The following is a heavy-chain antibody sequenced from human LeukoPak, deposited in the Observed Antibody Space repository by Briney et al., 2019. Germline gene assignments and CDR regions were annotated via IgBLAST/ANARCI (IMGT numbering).Heavy chain of an antibody. CDR3: ARFQGIAALDAFDI. CDR2: ISAYNGNT. J-gene: IGHJ3*02. V-gene: IGHV1-18*01. Sequence: ASVKVSCKASGYTFTSYGISWVRQAPGQGLEWMGWISAYNGNTNYAQKFQGRVTMTRDMSTSTVYMELSSLRSEDTAVYYCARFQGIAALDAFDIWGQGTMVTVSS. D-gene: IGHD6-13*01. CDR1: GYTFTSYG.